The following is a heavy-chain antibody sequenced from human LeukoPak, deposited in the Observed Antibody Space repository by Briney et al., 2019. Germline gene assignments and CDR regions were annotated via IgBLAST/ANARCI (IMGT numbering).Heavy chain of an antibody. D-gene: IGHD3-22*01. CDR2: IKQDGSEK. CDR3: ARDKYYDRYFDS. V-gene: IGHV3-7*01. Sequence: GGSLRLSCAASGFTFSRYWMSWVRQAPGKGLEWVANIKQDGSEKYYVDSVKGRSTISRDNAKNSLSLQMNSLRAEDTAVYYCARDKYYDRYFDSWGQGILVTVSS. J-gene: IGHJ4*02. CDR1: GFTFSRYW.